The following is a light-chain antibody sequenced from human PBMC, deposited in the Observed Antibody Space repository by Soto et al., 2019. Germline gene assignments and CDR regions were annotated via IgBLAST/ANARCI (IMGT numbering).Light chain of an antibody. Sequence: SPSSFSASTGDRVTITCRASQGISSYLAWYQQKPGKAPKLLIYQASRLENGVPSRFSGSGSETEFTLTISSLQPDDFATYHCQQYNHYWTFGQGTKVDIK. CDR3: QQYNHYWT. CDR1: QGISSY. J-gene: IGKJ1*01. CDR2: QAS. V-gene: IGKV1-8*01.